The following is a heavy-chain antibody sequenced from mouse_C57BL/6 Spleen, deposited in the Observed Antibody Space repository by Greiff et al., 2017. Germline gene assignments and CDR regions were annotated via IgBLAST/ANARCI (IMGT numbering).Heavy chain of an antibody. CDR3: ARVITTVVATNFDV. CDR2: IYPSSGNT. V-gene: IGHV1-81*01. Sequence: VQLQESGAELARPGASVKLSCKASGYTFTSYGISWVKQRPGQGLEWIGEIYPSSGNTYYNEKFKGKATLTADKSSSTAYMELRSLTSEDSAVYVCARVITTVVATNFDVWGTGTTVTVSS. CDR1: GYTFTSYG. D-gene: IGHD1-1*01. J-gene: IGHJ1*03.